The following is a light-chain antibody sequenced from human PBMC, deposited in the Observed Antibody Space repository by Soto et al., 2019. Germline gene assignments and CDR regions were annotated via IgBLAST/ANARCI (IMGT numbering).Light chain of an antibody. Sequence: QSVLTQPPSVSGAPGQRVTISCTGSSSNIGAGYDVHWYQQLPGTAPKLLIYGNSNRPSGVPDRFSGSKSGTSASLAITGLQAGDVADYYCQSSDSSLSGSKVFGGGTKLNVL. V-gene: IGLV1-40*01. CDR1: SSNIGAGYD. CDR2: GNS. CDR3: QSSDSSLSGSKV. J-gene: IGLJ2*01.